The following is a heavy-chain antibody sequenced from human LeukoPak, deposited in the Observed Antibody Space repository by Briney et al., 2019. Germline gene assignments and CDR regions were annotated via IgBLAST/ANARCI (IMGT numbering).Heavy chain of an antibody. D-gene: IGHD3-22*01. CDR2: ISSSSSYI. CDR1: GFTFTSYW. J-gene: IGHJ3*02. CDR3: ASDGDRSGYTFDI. Sequence: PGGSLRLSCVASGFTFTSYWMHWVRQAPGKGLEWVSSISSSSSYIYYADSVKGRLTISRDNAKNSLYLQMNSLRAEDTAVYYCASDGDRSGYTFDIWGQGTMVTVSS. V-gene: IGHV3-21*01.